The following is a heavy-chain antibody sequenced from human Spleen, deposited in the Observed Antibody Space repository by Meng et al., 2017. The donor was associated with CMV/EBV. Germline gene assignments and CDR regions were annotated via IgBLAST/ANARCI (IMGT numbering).Heavy chain of an antibody. D-gene: IGHD6-6*01. V-gene: IGHV3-74*01. CDR2: INYDGSST. Sequence: GGSLRLSCAASGFTFSTYWMHWVRQAPGKGLQWFSQINYDGSSTGYADSVKGRFTISRDNAKNTLHLQMNSLRVDDTAVYYCAILSGEARPGSDFWGQGTLVTVS. J-gene: IGHJ4*02. CDR3: AILSGEARPGSDF. CDR1: GFTFSTYW.